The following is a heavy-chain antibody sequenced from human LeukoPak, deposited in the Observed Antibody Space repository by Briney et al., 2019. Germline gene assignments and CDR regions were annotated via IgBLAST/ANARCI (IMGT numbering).Heavy chain of an antibody. J-gene: IGHJ5*02. CDR3: AKGSGINHYHWIDP. Sequence: GGSLRLSCAASGFTFSSYAMSWVRQAPGKGLEWVSAISGSGGTTFYADSAKGRFTISRDNSKNTLSLQVSSLRAADTAVYYCAKGSGINHYHWIDPWGQGTLVTVSS. V-gene: IGHV3-23*01. CDR1: GFTFSSYA. D-gene: IGHD1-14*01. CDR2: ISGSGGTT.